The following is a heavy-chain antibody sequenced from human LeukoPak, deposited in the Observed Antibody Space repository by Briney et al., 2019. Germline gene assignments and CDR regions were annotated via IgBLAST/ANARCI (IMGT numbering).Heavy chain of an antibody. Sequence: SETLSLTCTVSGGSISSSSYYWGWIRQPPGTGLEWIGEINHSGSTNYNPSLKSRVTISVDTSKNQFSLKLSSVTAADTAVYYCARDFPPYSSSDYWGQGTLVTVSS. CDR1: GGSISSSSYY. CDR3: ARDFPPYSSSDY. CDR2: INHSGST. V-gene: IGHV4-39*07. J-gene: IGHJ4*02. D-gene: IGHD6-6*01.